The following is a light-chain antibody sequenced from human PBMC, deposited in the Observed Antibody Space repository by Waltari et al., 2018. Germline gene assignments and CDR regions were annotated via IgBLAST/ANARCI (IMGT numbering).Light chain of an antibody. CDR1: SNDVGVYNS. CDR3: SSQSSNDVVL. CDR2: DVS. J-gene: IGLJ2*01. Sequence: QSALTHPAPVSGSPGQSVTIFSPGTSNDVGVYNSFSWYQEHPGQAPRVIIYDVSDRPSGVSDRFSGSKSGNTASLTISGLQAEDEADYYCSSQSSNDVVLFGGGTKLTVL. V-gene: IGLV2-14*01.